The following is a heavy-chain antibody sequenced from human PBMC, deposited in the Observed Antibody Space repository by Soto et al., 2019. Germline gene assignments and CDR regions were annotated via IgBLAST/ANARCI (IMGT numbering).Heavy chain of an antibody. V-gene: IGHV3-64D*06. Sequence: GGSLRLSCSASGFTFSSYAMHWVRQAPGKGLEYVSAISSNGGSTYYADSVKGRFTISRDNSKNTLYLQMSSLRAEDTAIYYCAKVRYLRIRHSRKSTHIWGQGTFVTRSS. CDR1: GFTFSSYA. D-gene: IGHD3-16*02. CDR2: ISSNGGST. CDR3: AKVRYLRIRHSRKSTHI. J-gene: IGHJ4*03.